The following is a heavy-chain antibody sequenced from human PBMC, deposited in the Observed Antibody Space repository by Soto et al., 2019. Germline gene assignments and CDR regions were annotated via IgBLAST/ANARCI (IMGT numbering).Heavy chain of an antibody. J-gene: IGHJ5*02. V-gene: IGHV4-4*07. CDR3: VRDRLNWFDP. CDR2: IYTTGNV. CDR1: GASINIYY. Sequence: QVQLEESGPGLVNPSETLSLTCNVSGASINIYYWSWIRQSAGKGLEWIGRIYTTGNVNYNPSLRSRATVSRDSSKNQLSLKLTSVTAADSAAYFCVRDRLNWFDPWGQGLLVTVSS.